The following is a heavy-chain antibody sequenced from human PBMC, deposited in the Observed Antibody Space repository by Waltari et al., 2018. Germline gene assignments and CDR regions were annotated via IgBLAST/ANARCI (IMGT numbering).Heavy chain of an antibody. CDR3: AXHTXXAVAGXYXY. CDR2: IYHXGGT. V-gene: IGHV4-38-2*01. D-gene: IGHD6-19*01. Sequence: QVXLQESGPXXXXPSETLXLTCAVSXYSISSGYYWGWIXQPPGKGLEWXGSIYHXGGTYYNPSLXXXXTIXVXTXKNQFSXXLSSVTAADTAVYYCAXHTXXAVAGXYXYWGQGXXVXXXS. J-gene: IGHJ4*02. CDR1: XYSISSGYY.